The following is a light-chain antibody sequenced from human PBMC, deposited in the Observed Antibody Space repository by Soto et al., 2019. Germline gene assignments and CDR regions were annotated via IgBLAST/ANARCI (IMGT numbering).Light chain of an antibody. Sequence: EILMTQSPATLSVSPGERATLSCRASQSVSSNLAWYQQKPGQAPRLPIYGASTRATGIPARFSGSGSGTEFTLTISSLQSEDFAVYYCQQYNNWPRWTFGQGTKVDIK. CDR3: QQYNNWPRWT. CDR1: QSVSSN. J-gene: IGKJ1*01. V-gene: IGKV3-15*01. CDR2: GAS.